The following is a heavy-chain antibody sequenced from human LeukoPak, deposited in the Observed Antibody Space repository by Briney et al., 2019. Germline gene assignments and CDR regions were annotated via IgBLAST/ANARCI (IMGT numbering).Heavy chain of an antibody. CDR2: INPSGGST. V-gene: IGHV1-46*01. Sequence: ASVKVSCKASGYTFTSYYMHWVRQAPGQGLEWMGIINPSGGSTSYAQKFQGRVTMTRDMSTSTVYMELSSLRSGDTAVYYCARDTRYYYDSSGYYYAAFDIWGQGTMVTVSS. CDR1: GYTFTSYY. J-gene: IGHJ3*02. D-gene: IGHD3-22*01. CDR3: ARDTRYYYDSSGYYYAAFDI.